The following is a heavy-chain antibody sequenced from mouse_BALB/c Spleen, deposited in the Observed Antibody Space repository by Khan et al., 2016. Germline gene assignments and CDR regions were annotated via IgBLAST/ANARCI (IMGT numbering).Heavy chain of an antibody. J-gene: IGHJ3*01. Sequence: EVQLQESGAELVKPGASVKLSCTASGFNIKDTYMHWVKQRPEQGLEWIGRIDPANGNTKYDPKFQGKATITADTSSNTAYLPLSSLPSEDPAVYYCARAPYDYDVGFAYWGQGTLVTVSA. CDR1: GFNIKDTY. CDR2: IDPANGNT. V-gene: IGHV14-3*02. CDR3: ARAPYDYDVGFAY. D-gene: IGHD2-4*01.